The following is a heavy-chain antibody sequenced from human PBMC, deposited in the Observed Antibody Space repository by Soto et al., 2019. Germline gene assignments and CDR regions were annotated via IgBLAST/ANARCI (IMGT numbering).Heavy chain of an antibody. V-gene: IGHV3-48*03. CDR2: IRSSGRSI. Sequence: GGSLRVSCVGSGFTFSSYEMNWVRQAPGKGLEWVSNIRSSGRSINYADSVKGRFTISRDNAKNSLYLQMNSLRAEDTAVYYCTRVRDSNDYWGQGTLVTVSS. J-gene: IGHJ4*02. CDR1: GFTFSSYE. CDR3: TRVRDSNDY. D-gene: IGHD3-22*01.